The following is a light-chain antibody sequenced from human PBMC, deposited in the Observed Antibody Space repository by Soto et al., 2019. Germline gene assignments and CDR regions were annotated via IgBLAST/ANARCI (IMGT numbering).Light chain of an antibody. CDR1: QSFGISY. Sequence: EIVLPQSPGTLSSSPGERVTLSCRASQSFGISYLAWYQQKPGQAPRLLIYGASSRATGIPDRFSGSGSGTEFTLTISSLQPEDFATYYCHQYNTYPLTFGQGTRLEIK. CDR2: GAS. J-gene: IGKJ5*01. V-gene: IGKV3-20*01. CDR3: HQYNTYPLT.